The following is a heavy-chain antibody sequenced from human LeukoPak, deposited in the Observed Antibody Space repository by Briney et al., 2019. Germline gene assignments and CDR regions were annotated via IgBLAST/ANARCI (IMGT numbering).Heavy chain of an antibody. Sequence: GGSLRLSCAASGFTFSSYELNWVRQAPGKGLECVSCISSSGSTIYYADSVKGRFTISRDNSKNTLYLQMNSLRAEDTAVYYCARAYGKQQLVGDYWGQGTLVTVSS. CDR2: ISSSGSTI. D-gene: IGHD6-13*01. CDR3: ARAYGKQQLVGDY. J-gene: IGHJ4*02. V-gene: IGHV3-48*03. CDR1: GFTFSSYE.